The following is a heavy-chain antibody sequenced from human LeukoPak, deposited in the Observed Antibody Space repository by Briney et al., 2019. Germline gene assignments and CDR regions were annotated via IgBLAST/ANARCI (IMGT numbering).Heavy chain of an antibody. J-gene: IGHJ4*02. V-gene: IGHV4-59*01. D-gene: IGHD4-23*01. CDR1: GGSISSYY. CDR2: IYYSGST. Sequence: SEILPLTCTVSGGSISSYYWSWIRQPPGKGLEWIGYIYYSGSTNYNPSLKSRVTISVDTSKNQFSLKLSSVTAADTAVYYCARDGGNLLDYWGQGTLVTVSS. CDR3: ARDGGNLLDY.